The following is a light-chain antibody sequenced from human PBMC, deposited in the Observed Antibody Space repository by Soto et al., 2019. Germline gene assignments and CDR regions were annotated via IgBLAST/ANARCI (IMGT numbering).Light chain of an antibody. Sequence: EIVLTQSPATLSLSPGERATLSCRASQSIGLAIAWYPHKPGQAPRLLIFDASQRATGIPARFRGSGSGTDFTLSVSSLEPEDFAVYYCQQRTDRPPWTFGQGTKVDI. J-gene: IGKJ1*01. CDR3: QQRTDRPPWT. CDR1: QSIGLA. CDR2: DAS. V-gene: IGKV3-11*01.